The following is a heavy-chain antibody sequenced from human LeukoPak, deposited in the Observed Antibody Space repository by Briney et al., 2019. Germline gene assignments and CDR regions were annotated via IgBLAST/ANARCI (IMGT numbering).Heavy chain of an antibody. CDR2: INHSGST. CDR1: GGSFSGYY. Sequence: SETLSLTCAVYGGSFSGYYWSWIRQPPGEGLEWIGEINHSGSTNYNPSLKSRVTISVDTSKNQFSLKLSSVTAADTAVYYCARAGDSSGYSVYWGQGTLVTVSS. CDR3: ARAGDSSGYSVY. J-gene: IGHJ4*02. V-gene: IGHV4-34*01. D-gene: IGHD3-22*01.